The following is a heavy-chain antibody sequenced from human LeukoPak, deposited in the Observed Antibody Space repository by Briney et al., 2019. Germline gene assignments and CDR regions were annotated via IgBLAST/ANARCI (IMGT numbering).Heavy chain of an antibody. CDR1: GGTFSSYA. J-gene: IGHJ4*02. V-gene: IGHV1-69*13. CDR2: IIPIFGTA. Sequence: SVKVSCKASGGTFSSYAISWVRQAPGQGLEWMGGIIPIFGTANYAQKFQGRVTITADESTSTAYMELSSLRSEDTAVYYCARGWGNYYGSGSYFDYWGQGTLVTVSS. D-gene: IGHD3-10*01. CDR3: ARGWGNYYGSGSYFDY.